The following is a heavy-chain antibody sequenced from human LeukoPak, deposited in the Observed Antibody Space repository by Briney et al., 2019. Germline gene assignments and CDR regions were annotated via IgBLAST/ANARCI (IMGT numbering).Heavy chain of an antibody. CDR1: GSTFGDYG. CDR3: ASERYAGYTVFDY. Sequence: GGSLRLSCTGSGSTFGDYGMSWVRQAPGKGLEWVSGINWSGGSTDYADSVKGRFTVSRDNAKNSLYLQMNSLRAEDTALYYCASERYAGYTVFDYWGQGTLVTVSS. CDR2: INWSGGST. V-gene: IGHV3-20*04. D-gene: IGHD5-24*01. J-gene: IGHJ4*02.